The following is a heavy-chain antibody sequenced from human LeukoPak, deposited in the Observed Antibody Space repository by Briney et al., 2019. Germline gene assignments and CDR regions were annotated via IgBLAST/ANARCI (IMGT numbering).Heavy chain of an antibody. Sequence: PGGSLRLSCAASGFTFSSYAMSWVRQAPGKGLEWVSAISGSGGSTYYADSVKGRFTISRDNSKNTLYLQMNSLRADDTAVYYCARDLRRDCSTTTCYAFDYWGQGTLVTASS. V-gene: IGHV3-23*01. J-gene: IGHJ4*02. D-gene: IGHD2-2*01. CDR1: GFTFSSYA. CDR3: ARDLRRDCSTTTCYAFDY. CDR2: ISGSGGST.